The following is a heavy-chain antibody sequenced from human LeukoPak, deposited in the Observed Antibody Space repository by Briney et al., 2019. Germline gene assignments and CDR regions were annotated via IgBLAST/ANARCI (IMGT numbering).Heavy chain of an antibody. CDR3: ARADFWSGYSYYYYGMDV. D-gene: IGHD3-3*01. Sequence: ASVMVSCKASGYTFTSYAISWVRQAPGQGLEWMGWVSGYNGNTNYAQKLQGRVTMTTDTSTSTAYMELRSLRSDDTAVYYCARADFWSGYSYYYYGMDVWGQGTTVTVSS. V-gene: IGHV1-18*01. J-gene: IGHJ6*02. CDR1: GYTFTSYA. CDR2: VSGYNGNT.